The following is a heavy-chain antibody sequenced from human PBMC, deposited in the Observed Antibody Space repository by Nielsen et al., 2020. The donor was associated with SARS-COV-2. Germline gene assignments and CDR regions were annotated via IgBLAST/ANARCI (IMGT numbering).Heavy chain of an antibody. CDR1: GFTFSTYA. CDR2: ISYDGSEK. D-gene: IGHD7-27*01. CDR3: ARGNGWGSYFDY. Sequence: EGSLRLSCAASGFTFSTYAMHWVRQAPGKGLEWVAVISYDGSEKYFADSVKGRFTISRDNSKNTLYLHMNSLRAEDTAVYYCARGNGWGSYFDYWGQGTLVTVSS. V-gene: IGHV3-30-3*01. J-gene: IGHJ4*02.